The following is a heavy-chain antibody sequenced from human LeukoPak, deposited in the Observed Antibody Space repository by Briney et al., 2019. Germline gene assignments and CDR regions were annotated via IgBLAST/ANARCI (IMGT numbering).Heavy chain of an antibody. J-gene: IGHJ5*02. CDR1: GHTFSSSY. CDR2: YNPGDGST. D-gene: IGHD3-3*01. V-gene: IGHV1-46*01. Sequence: GASVKISCRAPGHTFSSSYIRWVRQGPGQGLDWMGVYNPGDGSTNYAQKFRGRVTMTRDTSKSTVYMQLSGLRSEDTAVYYCASCDFWSGYCSSWGQGSLVTVSS. CDR3: ASCDFWSGYCSS.